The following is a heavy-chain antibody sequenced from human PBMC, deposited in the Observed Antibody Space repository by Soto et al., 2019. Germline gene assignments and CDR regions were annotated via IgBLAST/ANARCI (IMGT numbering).Heavy chain of an antibody. CDR3: ARGPRVYDYIWGSYRYRSRFDY. V-gene: IGHV4-34*01. D-gene: IGHD3-16*02. Sequence: QVQLQQWGAGLLKPSETLSLTCAVYGGSFSGYYWSWIRQPPGEGLEWIGEINHSGSTNYNPSLKSRVTLSVDTSKNHFSLNRSSVTAADTAVYYCARGPRVYDYIWGSYRYRSRFDYWGQGTLVTVSS. CDR2: INHSGST. J-gene: IGHJ4*02. CDR1: GGSFSGYY.